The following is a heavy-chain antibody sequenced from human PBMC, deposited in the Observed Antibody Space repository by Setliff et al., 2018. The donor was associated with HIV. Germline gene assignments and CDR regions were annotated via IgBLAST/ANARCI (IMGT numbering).Heavy chain of an antibody. V-gene: IGHV4-39*01. CDR1: GGSINSDNYY. CDR3: ASRGIVVVTMSMPDEFFVH. D-gene: IGHD2-21*02. J-gene: IGHJ1*01. CDR2: IYYSGTT. Sequence: PSETLSLTCSVSGGSINSDNYYWGWIRQAPGKGLEWIGSIYYSGTTYYNPSLRGRVTISVDRSRNQFSLTRNSVTAADTATYYCASRGIVVVTMSMPDEFFVHWGHGTLVTVSS.